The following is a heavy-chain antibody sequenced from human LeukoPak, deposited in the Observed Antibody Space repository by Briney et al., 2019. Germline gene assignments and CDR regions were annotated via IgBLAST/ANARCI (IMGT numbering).Heavy chain of an antibody. Sequence: SETLSLTCTVSGGSTSSNYYWGWIRQPPGKDLEWIGSNSGSTYYNPSLKSRVTISVDTSKNQFSLKLSSVAAADTAVYYCARQVSSYDFWSGPLIGYWGQGTLVTVSP. D-gene: IGHD3-3*01. J-gene: IGHJ4*02. CDR2: NSGST. V-gene: IGHV4-39*01. CDR1: GGSTSSNYY. CDR3: ARQVSSYDFWSGPLIGY.